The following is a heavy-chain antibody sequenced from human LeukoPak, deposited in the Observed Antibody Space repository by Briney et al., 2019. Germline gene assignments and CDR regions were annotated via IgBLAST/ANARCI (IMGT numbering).Heavy chain of an antibody. CDR2: ISYDGSNK. CDR1: GFTFSSYG. J-gene: IGHJ4*02. CDR3: AKDLDGDYVQD. Sequence: GGSLRLSCAASGFTFSSYGMHWVRQAPGKGLEWVAVISYDGSNKYYADSVKGRFTISRDNSKNTLYLQMNSLRAEDTAVYYCAKDLDGDYVQDWGQGTLVTVSS. V-gene: IGHV3-30*18. D-gene: IGHD4-17*01.